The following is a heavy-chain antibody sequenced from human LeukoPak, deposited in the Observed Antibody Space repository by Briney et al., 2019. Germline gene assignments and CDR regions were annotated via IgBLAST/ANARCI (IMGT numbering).Heavy chain of an antibody. CDR2: INPSGGST. V-gene: IGHV1-46*01. CDR3: ARGIAAAEGSCDWFDP. CDR1: GYTFTSYY. Sequence: ASVKVSCKASGYTFTSYYMHWERQAPGQGLEWMGIINPSGGSTSYAQKFQGRVTMTRDTSTSTVYMELSSLRSEDTAVYYCARGIAAAEGSCDWFDPWGQGTLVTVSS. J-gene: IGHJ5*02. D-gene: IGHD6-13*01.